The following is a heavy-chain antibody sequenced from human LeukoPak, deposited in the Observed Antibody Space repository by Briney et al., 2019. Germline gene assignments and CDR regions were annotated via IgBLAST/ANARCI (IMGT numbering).Heavy chain of an antibody. D-gene: IGHD6-19*01. CDR1: GGSFSGYY. CDR2: INHSGST. J-gene: IGHJ5*02. Sequence: SETLSLTCAVYGGSFSGYYWSWIRQPPGKGLEWIGEINHSGSTNYNPSLKSRVTISVDTSKNQFSLKLSSVTAADTAVYYCARGTSPVAGLRRARFDPWGQGTLVTVSS. V-gene: IGHV4-34*01. CDR3: ARGTSPVAGLRRARFDP.